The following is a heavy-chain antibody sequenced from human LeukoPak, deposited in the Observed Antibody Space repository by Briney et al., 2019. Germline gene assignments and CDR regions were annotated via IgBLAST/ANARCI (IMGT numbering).Heavy chain of an antibody. CDR3: ARTRILDV. J-gene: IGHJ6*02. CDR1: GYTFTGFD. D-gene: IGHD2-15*01. CDR2: MNPNSGNT. V-gene: IGHV1-8*01. Sequence: GASVKVSCKASGYTFTGFDINWVRQATGQGLEWMGWMNPNSGNTGYTQKFQGRVTMTRNTSISTAYMELSGLRSEDTAMYYCARTRILDVWGQGTTVSVSS.